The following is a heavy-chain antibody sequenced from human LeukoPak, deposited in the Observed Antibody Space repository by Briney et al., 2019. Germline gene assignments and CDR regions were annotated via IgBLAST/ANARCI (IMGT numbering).Heavy chain of an antibody. CDR3: ARDSVGLPLGDRGVNYYYYGRDV. V-gene: IGHV3-53*01. J-gene: IGHJ6*02. CDR2: IYSGGST. Sequence: GGSLRLSCAASGFTVSSNYMSWVRQAPGKGLEWVSVIYSGGSTYYADSVKGRFTISRDNSKNTLYLQMNSLRAEDTAVYYCARDSVGLPLGDRGVNYYYYGRDVWGQGTTFPVSS. D-gene: IGHD3-10*01. CDR1: GFTVSSNY.